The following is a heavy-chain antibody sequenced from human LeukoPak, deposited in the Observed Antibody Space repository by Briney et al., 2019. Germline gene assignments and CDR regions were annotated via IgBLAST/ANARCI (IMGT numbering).Heavy chain of an antibody. V-gene: IGHV4-61*02. J-gene: IGHJ4*02. CDR3: ARNSCPSGSCYDNRGYFDY. Sequence: SETLSLTCTVSGGSISSSTYYWSWIRQPAGKGLEWIGRIYTSGSTNYNPSLKSRITISVDTSKNQFSLKLSSVTAADTAVYYCARNSCPSGSCYDNRGYFDYWGQGTLVTVSS. CDR1: GGSISSSTYY. D-gene: IGHD2-15*01. CDR2: IYTSGST.